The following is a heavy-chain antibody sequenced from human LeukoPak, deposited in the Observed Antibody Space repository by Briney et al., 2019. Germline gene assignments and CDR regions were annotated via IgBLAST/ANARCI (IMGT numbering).Heavy chain of an antibody. CDR3: ARGHYDFWSGYYHPFDY. J-gene: IGHJ4*02. D-gene: IGHD3-3*01. V-gene: IGHV1-2*02. CDR1: AYTFTGYY. Sequence: ASVKVSCKASAYTFTGYYMHWVRQVPGQGLEWMGGINPNSGGTSYAQKFQGRVTMTRDTSISTAYMELSRLRSDDTAVYYCARGHYDFWSGYYHPFDYWGQGTLVTVSS. CDR2: INPNSGGT.